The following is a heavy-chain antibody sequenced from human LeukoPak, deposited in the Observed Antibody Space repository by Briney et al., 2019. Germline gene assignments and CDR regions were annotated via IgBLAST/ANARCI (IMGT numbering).Heavy chain of an antibody. Sequence: PGGSLRLSCAASGFTFSSYGMHWVRQAPGKGLEWVAVIWYDGSNKYYADSVKGRFTISRDNSKNTLYLQMNSLGAEDTAVYYCAKDGRGYSYGTFDYWGQGTLVTVSS. V-gene: IGHV3-33*06. CDR1: GFTFSSYG. CDR2: IWYDGSNK. J-gene: IGHJ4*02. D-gene: IGHD5-18*01. CDR3: AKDGRGYSYGTFDY.